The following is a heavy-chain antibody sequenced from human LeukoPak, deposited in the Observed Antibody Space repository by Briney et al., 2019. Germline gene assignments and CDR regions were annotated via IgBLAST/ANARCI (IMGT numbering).Heavy chain of an antibody. CDR1: GGSFSGYY. D-gene: IGHD6-13*01. J-gene: IGHJ3*02. CDR2: INHSGST. Sequence: SETLSLTCAVYGGSFSGYYWSWIRQPPGKGLEWIGEINHSGSTNYNPSLKSRVTISVDTSKNQFSLKLSSVTAADTAVYYCARLGTGAGVPCSWGPRRAFDIWGQGTMVTVSS. CDR3: ARLGTGAGVPCSWGPRRAFDI. V-gene: IGHV4-34*01.